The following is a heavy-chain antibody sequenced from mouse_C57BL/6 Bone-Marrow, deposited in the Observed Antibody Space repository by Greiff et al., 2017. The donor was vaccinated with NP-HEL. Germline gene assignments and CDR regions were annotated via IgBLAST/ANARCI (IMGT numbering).Heavy chain of an antibody. V-gene: IGHV3-6*01. Sequence: ESGPGLVKPSQSLSLTCSVTGYSITSGYYWNWIRQFPGNNLEWMGYISYDGSNNYNPSLNNRISITRDTSKNQFFLKLNSVTTEDTATYDCARVRTMVNTHWYFDVWGTGTTVTVSS. D-gene: IGHD2-2*01. CDR1: GYSITSGYY. CDR3: ARVRTMVNTHWYFDV. J-gene: IGHJ1*03. CDR2: ISYDGSN.